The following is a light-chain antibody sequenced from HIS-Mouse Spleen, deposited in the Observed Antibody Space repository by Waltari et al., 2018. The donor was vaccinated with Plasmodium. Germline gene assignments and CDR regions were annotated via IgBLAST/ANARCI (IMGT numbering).Light chain of an antibody. Sequence: AIRMTQSPSSFSASTGDRVTITCRASQGISSYLAWYQQKPGKAPKLLIYAASTLQSGVPSRFSGSGSWTEFTLTISCLQSEDFATYYCQQYYSYPYTFGQGTKLEIK. CDR2: AAS. V-gene: IGKV1-8*01. CDR3: QQYYSYPYT. J-gene: IGKJ2*01. CDR1: QGISSY.